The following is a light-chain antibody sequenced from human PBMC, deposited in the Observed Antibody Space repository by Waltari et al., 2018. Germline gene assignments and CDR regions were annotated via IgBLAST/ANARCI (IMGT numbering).Light chain of an antibody. J-gene: IGKJ3*01. CDR2: DAS. V-gene: IGKV3-11*01. CDR1: QSVSSY. CDR3: QQRSNWPPLST. Sequence: EIVLTQSPATLSLSPGERATLSCRASQSVSSYVAWYQQKPGQAPRLLIDDASNRATCIPARFSGRGSGTDFTLTISSLEPEDFAVYYCQQRSNWPPLSTFGPGTKVDIK.